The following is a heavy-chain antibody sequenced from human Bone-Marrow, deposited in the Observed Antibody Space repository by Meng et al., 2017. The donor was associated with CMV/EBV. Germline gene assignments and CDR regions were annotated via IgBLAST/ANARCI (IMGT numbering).Heavy chain of an antibody. Sequence: FSSFAISWVRQAPGQGLEWMGGIIPIFGTANYAQKFQGRVTITTDESTSTAYMELSSLRSEDTAVYYCARVARITIFGVVQGSWFDPWGQGTLVTVSS. CDR1: FSSFA. CDR2: IIPIFGTA. CDR3: ARVARITIFGVVQGSWFDP. J-gene: IGHJ5*02. V-gene: IGHV1-69*05. D-gene: IGHD3-3*01.